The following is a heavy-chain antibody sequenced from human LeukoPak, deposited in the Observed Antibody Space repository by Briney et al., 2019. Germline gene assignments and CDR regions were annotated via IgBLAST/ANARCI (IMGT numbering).Heavy chain of an antibody. CDR2: ISDSGGDT. V-gene: IGHV3-23*01. CDR1: GFIFNNFA. Sequence: GGSLRLSCAASGFIFNNFALNWVRQAPGKGLEWVSDISDSGGDTYYADSVRGRFTISRDNFKNTLYLQMNSLRADDTAIYYCARVIRYGSGNYYYFDYWGQGTLVTVSS. CDR3: ARVIRYGSGNYYYFDY. D-gene: IGHD3-10*01. J-gene: IGHJ4*02.